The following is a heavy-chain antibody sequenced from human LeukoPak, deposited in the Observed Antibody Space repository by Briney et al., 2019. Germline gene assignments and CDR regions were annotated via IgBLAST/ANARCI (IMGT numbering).Heavy chain of an antibody. V-gene: IGHV3-21*01. CDR1: GFSFITYN. D-gene: IGHD5-18*01. Sequence: GGSLRLSCAASGFSFITYNMNWVRQAPGKGLEWVSSISSTSSYIYYADSVKGRFTISRDNAKNSLYLQMNSLRAEDTAVYYCASSLVAGYYYYNYYHMDVWGKGTTVTVSS. CDR3: ASSLVAGYYYYNYYHMDV. J-gene: IGHJ6*03. CDR2: ISSTSSYI.